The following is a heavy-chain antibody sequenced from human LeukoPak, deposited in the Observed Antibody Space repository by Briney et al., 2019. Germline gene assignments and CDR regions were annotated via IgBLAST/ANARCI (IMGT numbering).Heavy chain of an antibody. D-gene: IGHD1-26*01. Sequence: SETLSLTCTVSGGSISSYYWSWIRQPPGKGLEWIVYIYYSGSTNYNPSLKSRVTISVDTSKNQFSLKLSSVTAADTAVYYCASSGSYSEGWFDPWGQGTLVTVSS. CDR2: IYYSGST. CDR3: ASSGSYSEGWFDP. J-gene: IGHJ5*02. V-gene: IGHV4-59*01. CDR1: GGSISSYY.